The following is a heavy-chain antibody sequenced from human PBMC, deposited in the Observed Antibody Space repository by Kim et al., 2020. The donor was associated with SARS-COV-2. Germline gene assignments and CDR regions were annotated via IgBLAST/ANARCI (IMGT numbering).Heavy chain of an antibody. CDR1: GYSFTSYW. CDR3: ARRRGDNIAVAGINLGWFDP. Sequence: GESLKISCKGSGYSFTSYWIGWVRQMPGKGLEWMGIIYPGDSDTRYSPSFQGQVTISADKSISTAYLQWSSLKASDTAMYYCARRRGDNIAVAGINLGWFDPWGQGTLVTVSS. CDR2: IYPGDSDT. V-gene: IGHV5-51*01. D-gene: IGHD6-19*01. J-gene: IGHJ5*02.